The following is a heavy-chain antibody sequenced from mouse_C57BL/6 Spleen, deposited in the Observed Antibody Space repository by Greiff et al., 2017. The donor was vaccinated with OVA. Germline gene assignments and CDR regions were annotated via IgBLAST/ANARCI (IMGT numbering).Heavy chain of an antibody. CDR2: ISDGGSYT. CDR1: GFTFSSYA. V-gene: IGHV5-4*03. CDR3: ARGIFYGSSYYFDD. J-gene: IGHJ2*01. Sequence: EVMLVESGGGLVKPGGSLKLSCAASGFTFSSYAMSWVRQTPEKRLEWVATISDGGSYTYYPDNVKGRFPISRDNAKNNLYLQMSHLKSEDTAMYYCARGIFYGSSYYFDDWGQGTTLTVAS. D-gene: IGHD1-1*01.